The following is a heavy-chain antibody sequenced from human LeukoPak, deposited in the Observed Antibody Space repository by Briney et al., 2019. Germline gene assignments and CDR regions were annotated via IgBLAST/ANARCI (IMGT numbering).Heavy chain of an antibody. CDR2: INPNSGGT. J-gene: IGHJ6*02. Sequence: ASVNVSCKASGYTFTGYYMHWVRQAPGQGLEWMGWINPNSGGTNYAQKFQGWVTMTRDTSISTAYMELSRLRSDDTAVYYCARAVSIAARHPEDYGMDVWGQGTTVTVSS. CDR3: ARAVSIAARHPEDYGMDV. V-gene: IGHV1-2*04. CDR1: GYTFTGYY. D-gene: IGHD6-6*01.